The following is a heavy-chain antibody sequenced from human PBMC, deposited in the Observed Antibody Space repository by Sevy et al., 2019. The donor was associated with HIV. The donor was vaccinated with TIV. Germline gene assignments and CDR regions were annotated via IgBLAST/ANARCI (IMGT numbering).Heavy chain of an antibody. CDR2: INHSGGT. V-gene: IGHV4-34*01. CDR1: GGSFSADY. CDR3: ARGYDAGPLIY. Sequence: SETLSLTCTVYGGSFSADYWTWIRQPPGKGLEWIGEINHSGGTNYNPSLKSRVTISLDTSKNQFSLRLTSVTAADTAVVYCARGYDAGPLIYWGHGTLVTVSS. J-gene: IGHJ4*01. D-gene: IGHD3-22*01.